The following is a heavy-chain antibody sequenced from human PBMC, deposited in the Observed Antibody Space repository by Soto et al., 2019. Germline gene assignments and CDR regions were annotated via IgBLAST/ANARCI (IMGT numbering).Heavy chain of an antibody. Sequence: GASVKVSCKASGGTFSSYTISWVRQAPGQGLEWMGRIIPILGIANYAQKFQGRVTITADKSTSTAYMEPSSLRSEDTAVYYCARDGGGIVVVPAALDIWGQGTMVTVSS. D-gene: IGHD2-2*01. CDR3: ARDGGGIVVVPAALDI. V-gene: IGHV1-69*04. CDR1: GGTFSSYT. CDR2: IIPILGIA. J-gene: IGHJ3*02.